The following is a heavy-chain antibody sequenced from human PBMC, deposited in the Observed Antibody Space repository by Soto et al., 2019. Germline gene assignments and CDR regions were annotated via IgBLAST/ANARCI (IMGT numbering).Heavy chain of an antibody. CDR2: IYYSGST. D-gene: IGHD2-8*02. CDR3: ARRFCTGRTCDPPQDSWLAP. V-gene: IGHV4-59*08. J-gene: IGHJ5*02. Sequence: PSETLSLTCTVSGGSISSYYWSWIRQPPGKGLEWIGYIYYSGSTNYNPSLKSRVTISVDTSKNQFSLKLSSVTAADTAVYYCARRFCTGRTCDPPQDSWLAPGGQETLFTVSS. CDR1: GGSISSYY.